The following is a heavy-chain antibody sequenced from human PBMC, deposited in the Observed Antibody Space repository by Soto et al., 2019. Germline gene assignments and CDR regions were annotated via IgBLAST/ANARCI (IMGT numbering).Heavy chain of an antibody. CDR2: ISSSSSYI. J-gene: IGHJ6*02. Sequence: GGSLRLSCEASGFTFTFESYEMNWVRQAPGKGLEWVSSISSSSSYIYYADSVKGRFTISRDNAKNSLYLQMNSLRAEDTAVYYCARGGNLLRCMEVWGQGATVNVSS. V-gene: IGHV3-21*01. CDR1: GFTFTFESYE. D-gene: IGHD3-10*01. CDR3: ARGGNLLRCMEV.